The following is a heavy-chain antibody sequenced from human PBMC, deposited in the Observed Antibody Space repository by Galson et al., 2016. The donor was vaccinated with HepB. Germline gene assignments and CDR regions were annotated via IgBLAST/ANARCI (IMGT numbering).Heavy chain of an antibody. Sequence: SETLSLTCTVSGDYITSYYWSWIRQPPGKGLEWIGYIYYRGSTNYNPSLKSRVTISVDTSKNQFSLKLSSVTAADTAVYYCARRTSSWDYFDYWGQGTLVTVSS. D-gene: IGHD2-2*01. CDR2: IYYRGST. CDR1: GDYITSYY. V-gene: IGHV4-59*08. J-gene: IGHJ4*02. CDR3: ARRTSSWDYFDY.